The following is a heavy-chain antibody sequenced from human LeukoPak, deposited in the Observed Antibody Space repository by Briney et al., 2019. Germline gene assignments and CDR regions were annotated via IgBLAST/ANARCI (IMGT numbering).Heavy chain of an antibody. CDR1: GYTFTSYY. CDR3: ARARSSSWYGPGWFDP. CDR2: INPSGGST. J-gene: IGHJ5*02. V-gene: IGHV1-46*01. D-gene: IGHD6-13*01. Sequence: ASVKVSCKASGYTFTSYYMHWVRQAPGQGLEWMGIINPSGGSTSYAQKFQGRVTMTRDTSTSTVYMELSSLRSEDTAVYYCARARSSSWYGPGWFDPWGQGTLVTVSS.